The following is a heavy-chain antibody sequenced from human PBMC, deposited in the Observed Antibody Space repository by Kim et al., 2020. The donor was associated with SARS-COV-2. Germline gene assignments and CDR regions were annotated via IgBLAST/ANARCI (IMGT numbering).Heavy chain of an antibody. D-gene: IGHD6-13*01. J-gene: IGHJ6*02. V-gene: IGHV3-15*01. Sequence: YAAPVKGRFTISRDDSKNTLYLQMNSLKTEDTAVYYCTTVLPSAAAARGVWGQGTTVTVSS. CDR3: TTVLPSAAAARGV.